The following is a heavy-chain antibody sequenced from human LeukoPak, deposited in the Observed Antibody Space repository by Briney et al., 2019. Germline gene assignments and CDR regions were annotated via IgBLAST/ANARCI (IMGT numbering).Heavy chain of an antibody. V-gene: IGHV3-9*01. J-gene: IGHJ4*02. CDR1: GFTFDDYA. D-gene: IGHD3-16*02. CDR3: AAQPQYDYVWGSYQIDY. Sequence: GGSLRLSCAASGFTFDDYAMHWVRQAPGKGLEWVSGICWNSGSIGYADSVKGRFTISRDNAKNSLYLQMNSLRAEDTGLYYCAAQPQYDYVWGSYQIDYWGQGTLVTVSS. CDR2: ICWNSGSI.